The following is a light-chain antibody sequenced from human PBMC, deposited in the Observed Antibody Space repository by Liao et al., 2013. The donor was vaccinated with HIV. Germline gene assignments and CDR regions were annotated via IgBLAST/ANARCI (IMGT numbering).Light chain of an antibody. V-gene: IGLV3-1*01. CDR3: QAWDSSIAWV. CDR2: QDT. Sequence: SYELTQPPSVSVSPGQTASITCSGDKLGDEYASWYQQKPGQSPVLVIYQDTRRPSGIPERFSGSNSGNTATLTISGTQAMDEADYYCQAWDSSIAWVFGGGTKLTVL. J-gene: IGLJ3*02. CDR1: KLGDEY.